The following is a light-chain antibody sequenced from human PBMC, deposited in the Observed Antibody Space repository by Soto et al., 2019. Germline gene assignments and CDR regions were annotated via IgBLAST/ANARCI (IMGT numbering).Light chain of an antibody. CDR3: QQHRT. V-gene: IGKV3-20*01. Sequence: VLTQSPCTLSWSAGQRATLSCRATLRLSSSYFAWYQQKPGQAPRLLIYGASSRAAGIPDRFNGSGSGTEFTLTIRRLEPEDVAVYFCQQHRTFGQGTKVDIK. CDR1: LRLSSSY. J-gene: IGKJ1*01. CDR2: GAS.